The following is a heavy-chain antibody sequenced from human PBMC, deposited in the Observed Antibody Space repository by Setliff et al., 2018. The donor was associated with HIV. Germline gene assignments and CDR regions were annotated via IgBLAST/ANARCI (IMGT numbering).Heavy chain of an antibody. J-gene: IGHJ5*02. Sequence: GGSLRLSCSASGFSVTSNTMSWVRQAPGKGLQWVSLIYSGGGTYYANSVKGRFTISRDTSKNTLYLQMNSLRVEDTGVYYCAGSTGSYPKPFDPWGQGTLVTVSS. D-gene: IGHD3-10*01. CDR2: IYSGGGT. CDR3: AGSTGSYPKPFDP. CDR1: GFSVTSNT. V-gene: IGHV3-66*01.